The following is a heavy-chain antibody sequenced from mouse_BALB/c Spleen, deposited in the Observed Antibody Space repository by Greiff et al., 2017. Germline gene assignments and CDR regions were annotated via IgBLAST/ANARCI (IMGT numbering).Heavy chain of an antibody. CDR2: IWTGGGT. V-gene: IGHV2-9-2*01. CDR1: GFSLTSYD. CDR3: VRVTTATLFDY. Sequence: QVQLQQSGPGLVAPSQSLSITCTVSGFSLTSYDISWIRQPPGKGLEWLGVIWTGGGTNYNSAFMSRLSISKDNSKSQVFLKMNSLQTDDTAIYYCVRVTTATLFDYWGQGTTLTVSS. D-gene: IGHD1-2*01. J-gene: IGHJ2*01.